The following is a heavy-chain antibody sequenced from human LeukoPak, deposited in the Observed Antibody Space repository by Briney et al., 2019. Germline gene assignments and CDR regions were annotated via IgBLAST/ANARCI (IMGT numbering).Heavy chain of an antibody. Sequence: GGSLRLSXAASGFTFSNYAMTWVGQPPGKGLQWLSSISDSGTGTDYADSVKGRFTIARDNSKNTVYLQMNSLRAGDTAVYYCAKGPRYCSSTSCYRGDYWGQGTLVTVSS. V-gene: IGHV3-23*01. CDR1: GFTFSNYA. J-gene: IGHJ4*02. CDR3: AKGPRYCSSTSCYRGDY. D-gene: IGHD2-2*01. CDR2: ISDSGTGT.